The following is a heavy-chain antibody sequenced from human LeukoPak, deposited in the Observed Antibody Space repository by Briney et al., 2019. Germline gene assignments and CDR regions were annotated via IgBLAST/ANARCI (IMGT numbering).Heavy chain of an antibody. CDR3: AREPAEYGDYYYGIDA. J-gene: IGHJ6*02. V-gene: IGHV3-23*01. CDR1: GFTFSSYA. Sequence: GGSLRLSCAASGFTFSSYAMSWVRQAPGKGLEWVSGVSGSGGSTYYEDSLKGRFTISRDNSKKTLYLQMNSLRAEDTAVYYCAREPAEYGDYYYGIDAWGQGTTVTVSS. CDR2: VSGSGGST. D-gene: IGHD4-17*01.